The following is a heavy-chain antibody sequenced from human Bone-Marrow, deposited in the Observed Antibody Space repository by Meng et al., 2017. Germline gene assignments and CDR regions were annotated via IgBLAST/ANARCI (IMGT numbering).Heavy chain of an antibody. V-gene: IGHV2-5*02. CDR2: IYWDDDK. D-gene: IGHD3-16*01. CDR3: AHFYYDYVWGSYTT. CDR1: GFSPSTSGVG. J-gene: IGHJ5*02. Sequence: HITLKVSGPTLAKPTQTLTLTCTFSGFSPSTSGVGVGWIRQPPGKALEWLALIYWDDDKRYSPSLKSRLTITKDTSKNQVVLTMTNMDPVDTATYYCAHFYYDYVWGSYTTWGQGTLVTVSS.